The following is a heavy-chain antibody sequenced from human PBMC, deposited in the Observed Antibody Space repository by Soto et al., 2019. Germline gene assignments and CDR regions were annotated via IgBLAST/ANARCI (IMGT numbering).Heavy chain of an antibody. CDR3: SRPGYSSSWSDAFDI. CDR2: IIPIFGTA. J-gene: IGHJ3*02. CDR1: GGTFSSYA. Sequence: SVKVSCKASGGTFSSYAISWVRQAPGQGLEWMGGIIPIFGTANYAQKLKGRVTITADESTSTAYMELSSLRSEVTAVYYCSRPGYSSSWSDAFDIWGQGTMVTVSS. V-gene: IGHV1-69*13. D-gene: IGHD6-13*01.